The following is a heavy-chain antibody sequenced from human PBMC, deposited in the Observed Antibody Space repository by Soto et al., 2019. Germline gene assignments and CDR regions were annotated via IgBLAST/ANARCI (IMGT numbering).Heavy chain of an antibody. CDR1: GYTFTGYY. Sequence: QVQLVQSGAEVKKPGASVKVSCKASGYTFTGYYMHWVRHAPGQGLEWMGWINPNSGGTNYAQTFHGWVTMTRDTSISTAYMELSRLRSDDTAVYYCARGNCSGGSCSVELLDWFDPWGQGTLVTVSS. D-gene: IGHD2-15*01. CDR2: INPNSGGT. V-gene: IGHV1-2*04. CDR3: ARGNCSGGSCSVELLDWFDP. J-gene: IGHJ5*02.